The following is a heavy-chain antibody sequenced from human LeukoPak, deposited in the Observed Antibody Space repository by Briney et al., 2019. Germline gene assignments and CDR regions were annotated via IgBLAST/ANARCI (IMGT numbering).Heavy chain of an antibody. D-gene: IGHD3-3*01. Sequence: GRSLRLSCAASGFTFSSYGMHWVRQAPGKGLEWVAVIWYGGSNKYYADSVKGRFTISRDNSKNTLYLQMNSLRAEDTAVYYCAKDLTTSYYDFWSGHRGFDPWGQGTLVTVSS. V-gene: IGHV3-30*18. J-gene: IGHJ5*02. CDR1: GFTFSSYG. CDR3: AKDLTTSYYDFWSGHRGFDP. CDR2: IWYGGSNK.